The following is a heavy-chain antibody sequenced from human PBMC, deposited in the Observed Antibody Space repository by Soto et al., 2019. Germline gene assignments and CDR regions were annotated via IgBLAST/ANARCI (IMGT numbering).Heavy chain of an antibody. J-gene: IGHJ4*02. Sequence: EVQLLESGGGLVQPGGSLRLSCAASGFTFSSYAMSWVRQAPVKGLEWVSAISGSGGSTYYADSVKGRFTISRDNSKNTLYLQMNSLRAEDTAVYYCHSRVATGWPEELDYWGQGTLVTVSS. V-gene: IGHV3-23*01. CDR1: GFTFSSYA. CDR2: ISGSGGST. CDR3: HSRVATGWPEELDY. D-gene: IGHD3-10*01.